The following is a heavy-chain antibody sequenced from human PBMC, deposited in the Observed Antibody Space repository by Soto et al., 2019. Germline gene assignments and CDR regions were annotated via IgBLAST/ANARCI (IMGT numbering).Heavy chain of an antibody. V-gene: IGHV1-69*13. CDR1: GDTFTSYA. Sequence: SVKASCKASGDTFTSYAISWVRQAPGQGLEWMGGIIPIFGTANYAQKFQGRVTITADESTSTAYMELSSLRSEDTAVYYCAYDWLSNYYGMDVWGQGTTVTVSS. J-gene: IGHJ6*02. D-gene: IGHD3-9*01. CDR2: IIPIFGTA. CDR3: AYDWLSNYYGMDV.